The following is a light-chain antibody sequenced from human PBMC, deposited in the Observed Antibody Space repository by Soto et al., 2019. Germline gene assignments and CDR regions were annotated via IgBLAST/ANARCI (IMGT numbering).Light chain of an antibody. J-gene: IGKJ1*01. CDR3: MQALQTQWT. CDR1: QDISNY. V-gene: IGKV1-33*01. Sequence: DIQMTQSPSSLSASVGDRVTITCQASQDISNYLNWYQQKPGKAPKLLIYDASNLETGVPSRFSGSGSGTDFTLKISRVEAEDVGVYYCMQALQTQWTFGQGTKVDIK. CDR2: DAS.